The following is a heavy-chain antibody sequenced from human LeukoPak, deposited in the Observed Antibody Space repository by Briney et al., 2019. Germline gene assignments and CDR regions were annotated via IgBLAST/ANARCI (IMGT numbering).Heavy chain of an antibody. CDR3: ARVARSDSSSWYPYFDY. CDR1: GGSISSSSYY. Sequence: PSETLSLTCAVSGGSISSSSYYWDWIRQPPGKGLEWIASIYYSGSTYYNPSLKSRVTISVDKSKNQFSLRLSSVTAADTAVYYCARVARSDSSSWYPYFDYWGQGTLVTVSS. D-gene: IGHD6-13*01. J-gene: IGHJ4*02. CDR2: IYYSGST. V-gene: IGHV4-39*07.